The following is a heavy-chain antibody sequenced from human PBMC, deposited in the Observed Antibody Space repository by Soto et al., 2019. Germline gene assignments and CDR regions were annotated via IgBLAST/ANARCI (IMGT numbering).Heavy chain of an antibody. D-gene: IGHD5-12*01. CDR1: GGSISSGDYY. Sequence: SETLSLTCTVSGGSISSGDYYWSWIRQPPGKGLEWIGYIYYSGSTYYNPSLKSRVTISVDTSKNQFSLKLSSVTAADTAVYYCARVRDGYKKYYFDYWGQGTLVTVSS. V-gene: IGHV4-30-4*01. J-gene: IGHJ4*02. CDR2: IYYSGST. CDR3: ARVRDGYKKYYFDY.